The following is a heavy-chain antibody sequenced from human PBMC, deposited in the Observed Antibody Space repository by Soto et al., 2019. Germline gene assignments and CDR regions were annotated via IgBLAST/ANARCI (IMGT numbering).Heavy chain of an antibody. CDR1: GFTFSKYG. CDR3: ARSDIVLLTTTPFDY. V-gene: IGHV3-30-3*01. Sequence: QVQLVESGGGGVQPGRSLRLSCVASGFTFSKYGLHWVRQAPGKGLEWVALISYDANRKNYADSVKGRFTICRDNSKNTLNLQMNSLRAEDTAVYYCARSDIVLLTTTPFDYWGQGTLVTVSS. J-gene: IGHJ4*02. CDR2: ISYDANRK. D-gene: IGHD2-21*02.